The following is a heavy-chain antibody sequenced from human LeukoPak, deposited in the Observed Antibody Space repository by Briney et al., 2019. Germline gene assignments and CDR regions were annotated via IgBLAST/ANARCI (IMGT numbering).Heavy chain of an antibody. J-gene: IGHJ4*02. V-gene: IGHV4-30-4*01. CDR1: GGSISSGDYY. D-gene: IGHD4-17*01. CDR2: IYYSGST. Sequence: TSQTLSLTCTVSGGSISSGDYYWSWIRQPPGKGLEWIGYIYYSGSTYYNPSLKGRVTISVDTSKNQFSLKLSSVTAADTAVYYCARDTVSMTTVTFFDYWGQGTLVTVSS. CDR3: ARDTVSMTTVTFFDY.